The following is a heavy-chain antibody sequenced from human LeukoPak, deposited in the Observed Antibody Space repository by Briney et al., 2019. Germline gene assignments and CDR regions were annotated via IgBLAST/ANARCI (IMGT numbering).Heavy chain of an antibody. V-gene: IGHV3-21*01. J-gene: IGHJ4*02. Sequence: GGSLRLSCAASGFTFSNCNMNWVRKAPGEGLEWVSFIRSNSSYVYYADSVKGGFTISRDIAKNSMHLQMNSLRAEDTAVYYCARDQYEGFCPDYWGQGTLVTVSS. CDR2: IRSNSSYV. CDR1: GFTFSNCN. D-gene: IGHD2-8*01. CDR3: ARDQYEGFCPDY.